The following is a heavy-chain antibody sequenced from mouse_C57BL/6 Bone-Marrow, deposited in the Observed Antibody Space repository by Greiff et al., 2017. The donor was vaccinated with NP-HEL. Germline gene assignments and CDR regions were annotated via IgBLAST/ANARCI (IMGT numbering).Heavy chain of an antibody. D-gene: IGHD2-3*01. J-gene: IGHJ3*01. CDR2: IDPSDSYT. V-gene: IGHV1-69*01. CDR1: GYTFTSYW. CDR3: ARGLLLFAY. Sequence: VQLHQPGAELVMPGASVKLSCKASGYTFTSYWMHWVKQRPGQGLEWIGEIDPSDSYTNYNQKFKGKSTLTVDKSSSTAYMQLSSLTSEDSAVYYCARGLLLFAYWGQGTLVTVSA.